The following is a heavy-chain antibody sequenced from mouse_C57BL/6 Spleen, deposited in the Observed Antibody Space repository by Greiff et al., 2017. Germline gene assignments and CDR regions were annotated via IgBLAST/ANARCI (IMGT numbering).Heavy chain of an antibody. Sequence: VQLVESGPELVKPGASVKISCKASGYSFTSYYIHWVKQRPGQGLEWIGWIYPGSGNTKYNEKFKGKATLTADTSSSTAYMQLSSLTSEDSAVYYCARNYGNHEGFAYWGQGTLVTVSA. CDR3: ARNYGNHEGFAY. CDR2: IYPGSGNT. V-gene: IGHV1-66*01. J-gene: IGHJ3*01. D-gene: IGHD2-1*01. CDR1: GYSFTSYY.